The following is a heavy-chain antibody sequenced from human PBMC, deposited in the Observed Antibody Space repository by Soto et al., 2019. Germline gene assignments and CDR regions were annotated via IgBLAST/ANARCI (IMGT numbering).Heavy chain of an antibody. V-gene: IGHV3-48*01. D-gene: IGHD5-12*01. J-gene: IGHJ4*02. CDR3: ARERLSGYDPLNS. CDR2: ISSSSSTI. Sequence: EVQLVESGGGLVQPGGSLRLSCAASGFTFSSYSMNWVRQAPGKGLEWVSYISSSSSTIYYADSVKGRFTISRDNAKNSLYLQMNSRRAEDTAVYYCARERLSGYDPLNSWGQGTLVTVSS. CDR1: GFTFSSYS.